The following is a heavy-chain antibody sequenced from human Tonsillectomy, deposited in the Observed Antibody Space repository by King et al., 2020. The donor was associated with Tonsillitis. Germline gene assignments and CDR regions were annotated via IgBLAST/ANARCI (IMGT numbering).Heavy chain of an antibody. CDR2: ISGSAGDT. CDR1: GFTFSDYA. J-gene: IGHJ4*02. V-gene: IGHV3-23*01. Sequence: VQSGGSLRLSCAASGFTFSDYAMSWVRQAPGKGLEWVSTISGSAGDTYYADSVKGRFTISRDNSKNTLSLQLNSLRAEDTAVYYCAKSQAVTFDYWGQGTLVTVSS. CDR3: AKSQAVTFDY. D-gene: IGHD6-19*01.